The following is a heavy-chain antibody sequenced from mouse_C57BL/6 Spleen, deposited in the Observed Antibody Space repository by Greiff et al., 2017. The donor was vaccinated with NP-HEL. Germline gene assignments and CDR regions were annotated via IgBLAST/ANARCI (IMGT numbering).Heavy chain of an antibody. CDR2: INPSTGGT. D-gene: IGHD1-1*01. J-gene: IGHJ3*01. CDR1: GYSFTGYY. Sequence: VQLQQSGPELVKPGASVKISCKASGYSFTGYYMNWVKQSPEKSLEWIGEINPSTGGTTYNQKFKAKATLTVDKSSSTAYMQLKSLASEDSAVYYCARSGYSSLFADWGTGTLVTVSA. V-gene: IGHV1-42*01. CDR3: ARSGYSSLFAD.